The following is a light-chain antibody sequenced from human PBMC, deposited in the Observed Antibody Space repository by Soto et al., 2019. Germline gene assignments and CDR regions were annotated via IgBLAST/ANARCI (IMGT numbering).Light chain of an antibody. V-gene: IGLV1-40*01. CDR1: SSNIGAGYD. CDR3: QSYDSSLSGVV. J-gene: IGLJ2*01. CDR2: GNS. Sequence: QSVLTQPPSESRAPGQRVTISCTGSSSNIGAGYDVHWYQQLPGTAPKLLIYGNSNRPSGVPDRFSGSKSGTSASLAITGLQAEDEADYYCQSYDSSLSGVVFGGGTKLTLL.